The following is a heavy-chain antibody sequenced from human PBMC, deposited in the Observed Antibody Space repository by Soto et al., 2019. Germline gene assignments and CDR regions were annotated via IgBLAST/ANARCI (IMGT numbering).Heavy chain of an antibody. V-gene: IGHV1-46*01. CDR3: AKGRGGKTVANFGMDV. D-gene: IGHD3-16*01. J-gene: IGHJ6*02. Sequence: ASVKVSCKASGDSISNDYFHWVRQAPGQGFEWLGVISPFGGATAYAQRFKGRVTVTMDKSSTTFYLELSSLRSDDTAVYYCAKGRGGKTVANFGMDVWGQGVTVTVSS. CDR1: GDSISNDY. CDR2: ISPFGGAT.